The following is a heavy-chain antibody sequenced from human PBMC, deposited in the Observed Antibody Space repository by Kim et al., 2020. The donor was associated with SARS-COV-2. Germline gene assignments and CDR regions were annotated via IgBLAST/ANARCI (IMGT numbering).Heavy chain of an antibody. J-gene: IGHJ3*02. CDR3: TRRPPRSALGI. V-gene: IGHV4-39*07. CDR2: T. Sequence: TYYNPSLRGRVIISVDPSKKQFSLKLSSVTAADTAVYYCTRRPPRSALGIWGQGTMVTVYS.